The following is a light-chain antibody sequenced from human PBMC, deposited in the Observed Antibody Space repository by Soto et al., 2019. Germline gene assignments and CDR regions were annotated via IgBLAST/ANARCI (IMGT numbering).Light chain of an antibody. CDR3: CAYAGSYTGV. CDR1: SSDVGGYNY. CDR2: DVS. V-gene: IGLV2-11*01. J-gene: IGLJ3*02. Sequence: QSALTQPRSVSGSPGQSVTISCTGTSSDVGGYNYVSWYQQHPGKAPKLMIYDVSKRPSGVPDRFSGSKSGNTASLTISGLQAEDEGDYDCCAYAGSYTGVFGGGTKLTVL.